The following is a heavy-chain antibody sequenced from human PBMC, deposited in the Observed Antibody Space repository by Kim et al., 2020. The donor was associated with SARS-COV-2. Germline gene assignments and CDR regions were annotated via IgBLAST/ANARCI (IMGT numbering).Heavy chain of an antibody. Sequence: SETLSLTCAVYGGSFSGYYWSWIRQPPGKGLEWIGEINHSGSTNYNPSLKSRVTITVDTSKNQFSLKLSSVTAADPAVYYCARRRGSNYFDYWCLGTLF. V-gene: IGHV4-34*01. CDR3: ARRRGSNYFDY. CDR1: GGSFSGYY. CDR2: INHSGST. D-gene: IGHD2-15*01. J-gene: IGHJ4*02.